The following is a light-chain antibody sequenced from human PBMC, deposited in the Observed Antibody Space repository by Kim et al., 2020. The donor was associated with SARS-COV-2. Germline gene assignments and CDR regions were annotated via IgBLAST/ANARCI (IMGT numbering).Light chain of an antibody. V-gene: IGKV1-5*01. Sequence: LAASVGDTVTLTCRASQSITSGLAWYQQKPGKVPKRLIYLVSNLDSGVPSRFSGSGSGTQFTLTISSLQPDDFATYYCQQHNGYFGGGTKVDIK. CDR3: QQHNGY. J-gene: IGKJ4*01. CDR1: QSITSG. CDR2: LVS.